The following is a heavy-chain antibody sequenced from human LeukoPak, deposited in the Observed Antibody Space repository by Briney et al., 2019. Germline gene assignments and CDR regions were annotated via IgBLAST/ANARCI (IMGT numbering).Heavy chain of an antibody. J-gene: IGHJ4*02. V-gene: IGHV3-30*18. CDR1: GFSFISYG. D-gene: IGHD4-17*01. CDR3: AKRPSDYGDYVSYFDY. Sequence: GGSLGLSCAASGFSFISYGMDWVRQAPGKGLEWVGVISDDGRRKDYADSVKGRFTISGDNSKDTLYLQMNSLRAEDTAVYYCAKRPSDYGDYVSYFDYWGQGTLVTVSS. CDR2: ISDDGRRK.